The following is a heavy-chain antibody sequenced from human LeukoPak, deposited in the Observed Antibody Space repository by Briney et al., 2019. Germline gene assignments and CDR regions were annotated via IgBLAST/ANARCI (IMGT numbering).Heavy chain of an antibody. CDR3: ARDLGGSVDY. J-gene: IGHJ4*02. V-gene: IGHV4-38-2*02. Sequence: ASETLSLTCTVSGYSISSGYYWGWIRQPPGKGLEWIGSIYHSGSTYYNPSLKSRVTISVDTSKNQFSLKLSSVTAADTAVYYCARDLGGSVDYWGQGTLVTVFS. D-gene: IGHD2-15*01. CDR1: GYSISSGYY. CDR2: IYHSGST.